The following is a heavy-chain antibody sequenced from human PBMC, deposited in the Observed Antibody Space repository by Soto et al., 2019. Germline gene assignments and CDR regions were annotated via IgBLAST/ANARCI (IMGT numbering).Heavy chain of an antibody. V-gene: IGHV3-23*01. CDR1: GFTFSSYA. Sequence: GGSLRLSCAASGFTFSSYAMSWVRQAPGEGLEWVSTISNSGGSTYYADSVKGRFTISRDNSKNTLYLQMNSLRAEDTAVHYCAKDPNPRYCSGGSCYSWGQGTLVTVSS. J-gene: IGHJ4*02. CDR2: ISNSGGST. CDR3: AKDPNPRYCSGGSCYS. D-gene: IGHD2-15*01.